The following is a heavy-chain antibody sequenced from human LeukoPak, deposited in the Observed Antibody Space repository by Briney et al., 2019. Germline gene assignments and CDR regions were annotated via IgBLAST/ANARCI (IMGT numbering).Heavy chain of an antibody. CDR3: ARHYGP. Sequence: PGGSLRLSCAASGFTFSDYYMSWIRQPPGKGLQWIGSLYYRGSAYYGPSLKGRVTISGDTSQTQFSLKLNSVTAADTAVYYCARHYGPWGQGTLVTVSS. CDR1: GFTFSDYY. D-gene: IGHD3-16*01. J-gene: IGHJ5*02. V-gene: IGHV4-59*05. CDR2: LYYRGSA.